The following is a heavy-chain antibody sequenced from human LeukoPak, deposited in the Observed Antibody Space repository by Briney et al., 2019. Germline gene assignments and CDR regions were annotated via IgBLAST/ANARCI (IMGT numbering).Heavy chain of an antibody. Sequence: GESLKISCRGSGYSFLSHWIGWVRQMPGKGLEWMGIIYPGDSDTRYNPSFQGQVTISADKSISTAYLQWSSLKASDTAMYYCARHASPYSSNYYFDYWGQGALVTVSS. V-gene: IGHV5-51*01. J-gene: IGHJ4*02. CDR1: GYSFLSHW. D-gene: IGHD6-13*01. CDR2: IYPGDSDT. CDR3: ARHASPYSSNYYFDY.